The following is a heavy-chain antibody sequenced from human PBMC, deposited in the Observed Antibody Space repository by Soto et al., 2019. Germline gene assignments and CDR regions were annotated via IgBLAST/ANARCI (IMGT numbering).Heavy chain of an antibody. V-gene: IGHV4-34*01. CDR2: INHSGST. CDR1: GGSFSGYY. J-gene: IGHJ4*02. Sequence: SETLSLTCAVYGGSFSGYYWSWIRQPPGKGLEWIGEINHSGSTNYNPSLKSRVTISVDTSKNQFSLKLSSVTAADTAVYYCARSFGSSSRGPSTSNREFDYWGQGTLVTVSS. D-gene: IGHD6-6*01. CDR3: ARSFGSSSRGPSTSNREFDY.